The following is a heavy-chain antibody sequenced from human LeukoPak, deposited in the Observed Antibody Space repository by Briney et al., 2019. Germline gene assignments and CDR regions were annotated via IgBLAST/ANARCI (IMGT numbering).Heavy chain of an antibody. CDR3: ARGLYYYDSRGYYYSYFDY. D-gene: IGHD3-22*01. Sequence: ASVKVSCKASGYTFTSYDINWVRQATGQGLEWMGWMNPNSGNTGYAQKFQGRVTMTRNTSISTAYMELSSLRSEDTAVYYCARGLYYYDSRGYYYSYFDYWGQGTLVTVSS. V-gene: IGHV1-8*01. J-gene: IGHJ4*02. CDR1: GYTFTSYD. CDR2: MNPNSGNT.